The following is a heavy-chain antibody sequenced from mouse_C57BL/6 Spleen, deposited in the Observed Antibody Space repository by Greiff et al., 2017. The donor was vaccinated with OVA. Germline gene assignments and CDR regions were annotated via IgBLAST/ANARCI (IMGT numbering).Heavy chain of an antibody. CDR1: GFTFSSYA. V-gene: IGHV5-4*01. D-gene: IGHD2-1*01. CDR2: ISDGGSYT. CDR3: ARGGGNYDYYAMDY. Sequence: EVQLVESGGGLVKPGGSLKLSCAASGFTFSSYAMSWVRQTPEKRLEWVATISDGGSYTYYPDNVQGRFTISRDNAKNNLYLQMSHLKSEDTAMYYCARGGGNYDYYAMDYWGQGTSVTVSS. J-gene: IGHJ4*01.